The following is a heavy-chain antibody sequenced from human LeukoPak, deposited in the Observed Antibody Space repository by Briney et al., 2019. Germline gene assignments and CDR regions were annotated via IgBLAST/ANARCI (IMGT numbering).Heavy chain of an antibody. Sequence: PGGSLRLSCTASGFTFNNHGMHWVCQAPGKGLEWVAFIRYDGSNKYYADSVKGRFTISRDKSKNTVYLQINSLRAEDTAVYYCAKDRHASLWFGDMDYWGQGTLVTVSS. V-gene: IGHV3-30*02. D-gene: IGHD3-10*01. CDR1: GFTFNNHG. CDR2: IRYDGSNK. J-gene: IGHJ4*02. CDR3: AKDRHASLWFGDMDY.